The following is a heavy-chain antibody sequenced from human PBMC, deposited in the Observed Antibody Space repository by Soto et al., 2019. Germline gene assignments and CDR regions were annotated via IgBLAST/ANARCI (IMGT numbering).Heavy chain of an antibody. J-gene: IGHJ6*02. Sequence: ASVKVSFKASGYTFTGYYMHWVRQAPGQGLEWMGWINPNSGGTNYAQKFQGRVTMTRDTSISTAYMELSRLRSDDTAVYYCARTSGSAGYYGMDVWGQGTPVTVAS. CDR1: GYTFTGYY. V-gene: IGHV1-2*02. CDR2: INPNSGGT. D-gene: IGHD1-26*01. CDR3: ARTSGSAGYYGMDV.